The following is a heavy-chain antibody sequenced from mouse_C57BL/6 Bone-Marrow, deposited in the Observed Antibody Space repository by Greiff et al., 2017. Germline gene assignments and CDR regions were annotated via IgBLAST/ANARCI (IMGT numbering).Heavy chain of an antibody. J-gene: IGHJ1*03. CDR2: IHPNSGST. CDR3: ARGHYYGSSPYWYFDV. CDR1: GYTFTSYW. Sequence: QVQLQQPGAELVKPGASVKLSCKASGYTFTSYWMHWVKQRPGQGLEWIGMIHPNSGSTNYNEKFKSKATLTVDKSSSTAYMQLSSLTSEDSAVYYCARGHYYGSSPYWYFDVWGTGTTVTVAS. V-gene: IGHV1-64*01. D-gene: IGHD1-1*01.